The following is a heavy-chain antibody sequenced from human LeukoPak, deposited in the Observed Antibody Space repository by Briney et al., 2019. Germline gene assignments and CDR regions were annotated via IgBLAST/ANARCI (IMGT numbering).Heavy chain of an antibody. CDR2: IKSKTDGGTT. CDR1: GFTFSSYS. J-gene: IGHJ5*02. Sequence: PGGSLRLSCAASGFTFSSYSINWVRQAPGKGLEWVGRIKSKTDGGTTDYAAPVKGRFTISRDDSKNTLYLQMNSLKTEDTAVYYCTTGYYYPPFGFDPWGQGTLVTVSS. V-gene: IGHV3-15*01. D-gene: IGHD3-10*01. CDR3: TTGYYYPPFGFDP.